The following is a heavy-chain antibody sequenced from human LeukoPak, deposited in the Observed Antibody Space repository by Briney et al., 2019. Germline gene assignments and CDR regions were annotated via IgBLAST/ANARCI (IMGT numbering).Heavy chain of an antibody. Sequence: GGSLRLSCAASGLTVRSNYMSCVRHSPGKGLEWVSVIYSGGSTYYANSVKGRFTISRDNSKNTLYLQVNSLRAEDTAVYYCARSILGTTSAFDIWGQGTMVTVSS. D-gene: IGHD1-26*01. J-gene: IGHJ3*02. CDR1: GLTVRSNY. V-gene: IGHV3-66*01. CDR3: ARSILGTTSAFDI. CDR2: IYSGGST.